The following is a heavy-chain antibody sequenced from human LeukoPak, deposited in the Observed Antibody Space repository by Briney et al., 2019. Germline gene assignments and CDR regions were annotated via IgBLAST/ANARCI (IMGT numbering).Heavy chain of an antibody. V-gene: IGHV4-59*02. CDR3: ATRTLANDY. D-gene: IGHD1-1*01. J-gene: IGHJ4*02. CDR1: GGSVSSYY. CDR2: IYYTET. Sequence: PSETLSLTCTVSGGSVSSYYLSWIRQSPGKGPEWVCYIYYTETSYNPSVKSRVTISADTSKNHFSLKLSSVTAADTAVYYCATRTLANDYWGQGTLVTVSS.